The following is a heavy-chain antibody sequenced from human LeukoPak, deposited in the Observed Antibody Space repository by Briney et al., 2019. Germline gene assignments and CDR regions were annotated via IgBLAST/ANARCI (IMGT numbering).Heavy chain of an antibody. CDR3: AKDFGDLASLDY. J-gene: IGHJ4*02. CDR1: GFTFSSYG. Sequence: PGGSLRLSCAASGFTFSSYGMHWVRQAPGKGLEWVSVICNDGSNKYYADSVKGRFTISRDNSKNTLYLQMNSLRADDTAVYYCAKDFGDLASLDYWGQGTLVTVSS. V-gene: IGHV3-33*06. CDR2: ICNDGSNK. D-gene: IGHD3-3*01.